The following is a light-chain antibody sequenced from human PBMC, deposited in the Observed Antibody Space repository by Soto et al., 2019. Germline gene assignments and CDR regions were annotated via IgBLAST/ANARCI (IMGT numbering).Light chain of an antibody. Sequence: SALTQPRSVSGSPGQSVSISCTGTSSDVGGYTYVSWYQQHPGKAPKVMIYDVSKRPSGVPDRFSGSKSGNTASLTVSGLQAEDEADYYCSSYAGSNNFVFGSGTKVTVL. CDR3: SSYAGSNNFV. CDR1: SSDVGGYTY. J-gene: IGLJ1*01. V-gene: IGLV2-11*01. CDR2: DVS.